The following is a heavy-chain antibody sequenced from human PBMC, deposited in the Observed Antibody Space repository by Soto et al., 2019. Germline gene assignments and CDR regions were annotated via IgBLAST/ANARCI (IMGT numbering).Heavy chain of an antibody. CDR2: ISGSGGST. Sequence: GGSLRLSCAASGFTFSSYAMSWVRQAPGKGLEWVSAISGSGGSTYYADSVKGRFTISRDNSKNTLYLQMNSLRAEDTAVYYRAKDREATPSYYFDYWGQGTLVTVSS. V-gene: IGHV3-23*01. CDR1: GFTFSSYA. J-gene: IGHJ4*02. D-gene: IGHD2-15*01. CDR3: AKDREATPSYYFDY.